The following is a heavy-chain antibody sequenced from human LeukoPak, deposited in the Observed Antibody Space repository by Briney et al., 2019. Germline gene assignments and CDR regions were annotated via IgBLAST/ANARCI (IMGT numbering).Heavy chain of an antibody. J-gene: IGHJ6*04. D-gene: IGHD3-10*02. V-gene: IGHV3-21*01. Sequence: GGSLGLSCAASGFTFSSYSMNWVRQAPGKWLEWVSFISSSRSYIYYADSVKGRFTISRDNAKNSLYLQMNSLRAEDTAVYYCAELGITMIGGVWGKGTTVTISS. CDR2: ISSSRSYI. CDR1: GFTFSSYS. CDR3: AELGITMIGGV.